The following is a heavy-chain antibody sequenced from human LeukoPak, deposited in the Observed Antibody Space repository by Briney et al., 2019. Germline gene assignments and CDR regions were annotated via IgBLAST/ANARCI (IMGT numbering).Heavy chain of an antibody. CDR2: IIGGAGST. V-gene: IGHV3-23*01. CDR3: AKDDAWLQYGD. J-gene: IGHJ4*02. CDR1: GFTFSSYS. D-gene: IGHD5-24*01. Sequence: GGSLRLSCAASGFTFSSYSMNWVRQAPGKGLEWVSGIIGGAGSTYYADSVKGRFTISGDNSKNTLFLQMNSLRAEDTAVYYCAKDDAWLQYGDWGRGTLVTVSS.